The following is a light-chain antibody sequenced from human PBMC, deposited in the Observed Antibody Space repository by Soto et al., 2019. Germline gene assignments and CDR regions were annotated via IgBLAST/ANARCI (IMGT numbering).Light chain of an antibody. J-gene: IGKJ4*01. CDR3: QQLNSYPYT. CDR2: TAS. Sequence: IHLTQTKYFLSASVGDRVTITCRASQGISGYLAWYQQKPGKAPELLIYTASTLQSGVPLGFSGRGSGTEFTLTISGLQPEDFATYYCQQLNSYPYTFGGGTKVDIK. V-gene: IGKV1-9*01. CDR1: QGISGY.